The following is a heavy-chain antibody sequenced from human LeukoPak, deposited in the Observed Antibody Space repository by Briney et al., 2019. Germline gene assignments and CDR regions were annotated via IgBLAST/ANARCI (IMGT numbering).Heavy chain of an antibody. CDR1: GFTFSDYY. D-gene: IGHD5-18*01. J-gene: IGHJ6*02. CDR3: ARDQGYSCEGYYYGMDV. CDR2: ISSSGSTI. V-gene: IGHV3-11*01. Sequence: GGSLRLSCATSGFTFSDYYMSWIRQAPGKGLEWVSYISSSGSTIYYADSVKGRFTISRDNAKNSLYLQMNSLRAEDTAVYYCARDQGYSCEGYYYGMDVWGQGTTVTVSS.